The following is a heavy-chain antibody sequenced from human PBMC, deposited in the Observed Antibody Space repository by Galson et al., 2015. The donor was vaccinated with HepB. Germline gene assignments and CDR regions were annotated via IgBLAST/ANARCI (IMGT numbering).Heavy chain of an antibody. CDR3: ARVWGIAAAGIDY. CDR1: GFTFSSYW. D-gene: IGHD6-13*01. Sequence: SLRLSCAASGFTFSSYWMGWVRQAPGKGLEWVANIKQDGSEKYYVDSVKGRFTISRDNAKNSLYLQMNSLRAEDTAVYYCARVWGIAAAGIDYWGQGTLVTVSS. V-gene: IGHV3-7*03. CDR2: IKQDGSEK. J-gene: IGHJ4*02.